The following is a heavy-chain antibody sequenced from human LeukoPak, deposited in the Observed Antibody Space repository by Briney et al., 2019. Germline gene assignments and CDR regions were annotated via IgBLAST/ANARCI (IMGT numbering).Heavy chain of an antibody. Sequence: SGPTLVKPTQTLTLTCNFAGFSLKTSGMGVGWVRQPPGKALEWLAIVYWDDDRRYSPSLRTRLTITKDTSRNQVVLTMTNMDPVDTATYYCVHRPPAGGVFDYWGQGILVTVSS. D-gene: IGHD2-8*02. V-gene: IGHV2-5*02. CDR1: GFSLKTSGMG. CDR3: VHRPPAGGVFDY. CDR2: VYWDDDR. J-gene: IGHJ4*02.